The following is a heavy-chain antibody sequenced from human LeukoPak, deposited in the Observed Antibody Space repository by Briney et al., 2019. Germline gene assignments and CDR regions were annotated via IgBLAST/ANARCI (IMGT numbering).Heavy chain of an antibody. J-gene: IGHJ4*02. CDR3: AKDGGLWVSAHWGDS. V-gene: IGHV3-23*01. CDR2: ITTSDGNT. CDR1: GFTFSSYT. D-gene: IGHD7-27*01. Sequence: PGGSLRLSCAASGFTFSSYTMSWVRQAPGKGLEWVSNITTSDGNTYYADSVKGRFTVSRDNSKNTLFLQMNSLRAEDTAVYYCAKDGGLWVSAHWGDSWGRGTLVTVSS.